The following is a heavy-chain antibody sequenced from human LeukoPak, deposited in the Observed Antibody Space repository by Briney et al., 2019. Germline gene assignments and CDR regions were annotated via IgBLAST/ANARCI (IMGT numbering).Heavy chain of an antibody. V-gene: IGHV1-24*01. CDR1: GYTLTELS. Sequence: ASVKVSCKVSGYTLTELSMHWVRQAPGKGLEWMGGFDPEDGETIYAQKFQGRVTMTEDTSTDTAYMGLSSLRSEDTAVYYCATIYRNYYYYGMDVWGQGTTVTVSS. J-gene: IGHJ6*02. CDR3: ATIYRNYYYYGMDV. CDR2: FDPEDGET. D-gene: IGHD1-14*01.